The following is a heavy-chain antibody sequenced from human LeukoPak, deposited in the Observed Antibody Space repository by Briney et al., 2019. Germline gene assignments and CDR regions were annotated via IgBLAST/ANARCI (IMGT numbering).Heavy chain of an antibody. J-gene: IGHJ4*02. CDR2: IYPGDSDT. Sequence: GESLKISCKGSGYSFTSYWIGWVRQMPGKGLEWMGIIYPGDSDTRYSPSFQGQVTISADKSISTAYLQWSSLKASDTTMYYCARLLGPGIAAAGTFIWGQGTLVTVSS. V-gene: IGHV5-51*01. D-gene: IGHD6-13*01. CDR1: GYSFTSYW. CDR3: ARLLGPGIAAAGTFI.